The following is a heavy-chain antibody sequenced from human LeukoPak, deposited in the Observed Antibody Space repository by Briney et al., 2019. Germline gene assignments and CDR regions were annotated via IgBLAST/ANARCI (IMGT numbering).Heavy chain of an antibody. CDR1: GFTFNNAW. CDR3: TTAPCSTGTCSPDDAFDI. V-gene: IGHV3-15*01. D-gene: IGHD2-15*01. Sequence: GGSLRLSCAASGFTFNNAWMTWVRQAPGKGLELVGRIKSKSVNGTKDYAAPVKGRFTISRADSENTLYLQMNSLKAEDTAVYYCTTAPCSTGTCSPDDAFDIWGQGTMVTVSS. J-gene: IGHJ3*02. CDR2: IKSKSVNGTK.